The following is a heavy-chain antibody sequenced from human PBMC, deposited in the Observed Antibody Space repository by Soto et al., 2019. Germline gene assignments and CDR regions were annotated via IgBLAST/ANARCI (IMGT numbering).Heavy chain of an antibody. V-gene: IGHV3-23*01. J-gene: IGHJ4*02. CDR3: AKHLGSSSSRSPIDS. CDR2: ISDSGGAT. D-gene: IGHD6-6*01. Sequence: GGSLRLSCAASGFTFNNYAMTWVRQAPGKELEWVSGISDSGGATYYADSVRGRFTFSRDNSKSTLYLQMNSLRAEDTAVYYCAKHLGSSSSRSPIDSWGQGTLVTVSS. CDR1: GFTFNNYA.